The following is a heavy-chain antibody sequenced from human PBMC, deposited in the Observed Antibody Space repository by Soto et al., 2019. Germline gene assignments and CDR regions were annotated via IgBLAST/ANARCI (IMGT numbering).Heavy chain of an antibody. CDR1: GGSFIGYY. CDR2: INHSGST. CDR3: ARGKLSDYVWGSYRYHFDY. D-gene: IGHD3-16*02. Sequence: SETLSLTCAVYGGSFIGYYWSWIRQPPGKGLEWIGEINHSGSTNYNPSLKSRVTISVDTSKNQFSLKLSSVTAADTAVYYCARGKLSDYVWGSYRYHFDYWGQGTVVTVSS. V-gene: IGHV4-34*01. J-gene: IGHJ4*02.